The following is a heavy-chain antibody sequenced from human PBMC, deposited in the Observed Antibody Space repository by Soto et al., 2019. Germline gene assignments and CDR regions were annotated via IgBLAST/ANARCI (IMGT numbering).Heavy chain of an antibody. CDR3: ARDSGNWNDAPPWYFDL. Sequence: QVQLVQSGAEVKKPGASVKVSCKASGYTFTSYYMHWVRQAPGQGLEWMGIINPSGGSTSYAQKFQGRVTMTRDTSTSTVYMELSSLRSEDTAVYYCARDSGNWNDAPPWYFDLWGRGTLVTVSS. V-gene: IGHV1-46*03. D-gene: IGHD1-20*01. J-gene: IGHJ2*01. CDR2: INPSGGST. CDR1: GYTFTSYY.